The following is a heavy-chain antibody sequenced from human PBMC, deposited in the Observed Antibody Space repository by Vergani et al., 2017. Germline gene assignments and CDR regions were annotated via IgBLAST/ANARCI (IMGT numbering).Heavy chain of an antibody. V-gene: IGHV1-69-2*01. CDR3: ATPQTVATGGMDV. Sequence: EVQLVQAGAEVKKPGATMKISCKVSGYTFTDHYMHWVKQAPGKGLEWMGPVDPEDGETIYAEKFKGRVTIAADTYTDTAHLELSSLRSEDTAVYYCATPQTVATGGMDVWGQGTTVIVSS. J-gene: IGHJ6*02. D-gene: IGHD5-12*01. CDR1: GYTFTDHY. CDR2: VDPEDGET.